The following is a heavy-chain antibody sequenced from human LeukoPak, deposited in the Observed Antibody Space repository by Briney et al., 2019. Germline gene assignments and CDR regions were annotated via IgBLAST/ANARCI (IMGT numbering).Heavy chain of an antibody. Sequence: GASVKVTCKASGYTFTSYDINWVRQATGQGLEWMGWMNPNSGNTGYAQKFQGRVTMTMNTSISTAYMELSSLRSEDTAVYYCARVLGYSYGYGLGYWGQGTLVTVSS. J-gene: IGHJ4*02. CDR1: GYTFTSYD. CDR3: ARVLGYSYGYGLGY. V-gene: IGHV1-8*02. CDR2: MNPNSGNT. D-gene: IGHD5-18*01.